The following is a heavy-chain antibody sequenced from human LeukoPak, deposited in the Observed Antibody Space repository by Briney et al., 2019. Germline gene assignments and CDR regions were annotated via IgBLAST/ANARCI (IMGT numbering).Heavy chain of an antibody. CDR3: ARATYYYDSSGYYLDY. CDR2: TYYSGST. J-gene: IGHJ4*02. Sequence: SETLSLTCTVSGGSISSYYWSWIRQPPGKGLEWFGYTYYSGSTNYNPSLKSRVTISVDTSKNQFSLKLSSVTAADTAVYYCARATYYYDSSGYYLDYWRQGTLVTVSS. D-gene: IGHD3-22*01. CDR1: GGSISSYY. V-gene: IGHV4-59*01.